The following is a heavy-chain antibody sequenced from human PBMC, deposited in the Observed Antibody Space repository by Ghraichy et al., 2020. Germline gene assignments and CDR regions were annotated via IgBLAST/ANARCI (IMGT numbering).Heavy chain of an antibody. J-gene: IGHJ6*03. CDR1: GVTFSEAW. CDR3: ATDSRDRRMIDYYFYYMDV. Sequence: GGSLRLSCTVSGVTFSEAWMSWVRQAPGKGLEWIGFIKSKSEGGTIDHAAPLKGRFTISRDDSSNTLFLQMNGLKSEDTAVYYCATDSRDRRMIDYYFYYMDVWGKGPTVTVSS. CDR2: IKSKSEGGTI. V-gene: IGHV3-15*01. D-gene: IGHD2-21*01.